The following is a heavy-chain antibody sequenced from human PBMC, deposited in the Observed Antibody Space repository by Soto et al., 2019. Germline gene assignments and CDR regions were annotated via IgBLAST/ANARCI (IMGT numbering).Heavy chain of an antibody. J-gene: IGHJ4*02. V-gene: IGHV3-23*01. D-gene: IGHD2-8*02. Sequence: EVQLLESGGGLVQPGGSLRLSCAASGFAFHTHALSWVRQAPGKGLEWVSGISASGVTTYYADSVKGRFTISRDNSKSTVTLQMNSLRAEDTAFYYCAKDRTPPLSLSPSSQAIKNLLVGQCFDSWGQGTLVTVSS. CDR1: GFAFHTHA. CDR2: ISASGVTT. CDR3: AKDRTPPLSLSPSSQAIKNLLVGQCFDS.